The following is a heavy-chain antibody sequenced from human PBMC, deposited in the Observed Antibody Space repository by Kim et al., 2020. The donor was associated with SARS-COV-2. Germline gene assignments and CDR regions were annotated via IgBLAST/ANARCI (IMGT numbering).Heavy chain of an antibody. CDR2: IIPILGIA. J-gene: IGHJ4*02. Sequence: SVKVSCKASGGTFSSYAISWVRQAPGQGLEWMGRIIPILGIANYAQKFQGRVTITADKSTSTAYMELSSLRSEDTAVYYCARVPAPTAMGSDYWGQGTLVTVSS. CDR1: GGTFSSYA. V-gene: IGHV1-69*04. CDR3: ARVPAPTAMGSDY. D-gene: IGHD5-18*01.